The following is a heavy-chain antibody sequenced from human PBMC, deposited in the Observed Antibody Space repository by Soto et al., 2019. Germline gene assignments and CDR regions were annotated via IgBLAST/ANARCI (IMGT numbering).Heavy chain of an antibody. CDR1: GGSISSGGYY. Sequence: SETLSLTCTVSGGSISSGGYYWSWIRQHPGKGLEWIGYIYYSGSTYYNPSLKSRVTISVDTSKNQFSLKLSSVTAADTAVYYCARDKANSDFGRVWYYYYGMDGWAQGTTVTISS. CDR3: ARDKANSDFGRVWYYYYGMDG. J-gene: IGHJ6*02. D-gene: IGHD2-21*01. CDR2: IYYSGST. V-gene: IGHV4-31*03.